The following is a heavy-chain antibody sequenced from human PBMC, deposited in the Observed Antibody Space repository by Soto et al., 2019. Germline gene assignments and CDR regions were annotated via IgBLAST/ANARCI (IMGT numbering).Heavy chain of an antibody. J-gene: IGHJ3*02. Sequence: QVQLQESGPGLVKPSQTLSLTCTVSGGSISSGGYYWSWIRQHPGKGLEWIGYIYYSGSTYYNPSLKSRVTISVDTSKNQFSLKMSSVTTADTAVYYCARDFSGGDAFDIWGQGTMVTVSS. CDR2: IYYSGST. V-gene: IGHV4-31*03. CDR1: GGSISSGGYY. D-gene: IGHD3-16*01. CDR3: ARDFSGGDAFDI.